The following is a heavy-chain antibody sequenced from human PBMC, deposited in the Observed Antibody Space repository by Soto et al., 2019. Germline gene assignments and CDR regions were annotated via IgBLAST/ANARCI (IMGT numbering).Heavy chain of an antibody. CDR1: GFTFSSYA. D-gene: IGHD5-18*01. J-gene: IGHJ6*02. V-gene: IGHV3-23*01. CDR2: ISGSGGST. Sequence: EVQLLESGGGLVQPGGSLRLSCAASGFTFSSYAMSWVRQAPGKGLEWVSAISGSGGSTYYADSVKGRFTISRDNSKNTLYLQMNSLRAEETAVYYCAKANSPRPDSYGFYYYGMDVWGQGTTVTVSS. CDR3: AKANSPRPDSYGFYYYGMDV.